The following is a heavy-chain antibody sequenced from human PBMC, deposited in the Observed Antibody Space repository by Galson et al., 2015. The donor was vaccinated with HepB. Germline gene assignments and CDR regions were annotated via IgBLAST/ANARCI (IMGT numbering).Heavy chain of an antibody. CDR3: ARGRPYYDSNEKYYFDY. CDR1: GFTFSDYY. D-gene: IGHD3-22*01. J-gene: IGHJ4*02. CDR2: ISSRGNTI. V-gene: IGHV3-11*01. Sequence: SLRLSCAASGFTFSDYYMSWIRQAPGKGLEWVSYISSRGNTIYYADSVKGRFTISRDNAKNSLYLQMNSLRAEDTAVYYCARGRPYYDSNEKYYFDYWGQGTLVTVSS.